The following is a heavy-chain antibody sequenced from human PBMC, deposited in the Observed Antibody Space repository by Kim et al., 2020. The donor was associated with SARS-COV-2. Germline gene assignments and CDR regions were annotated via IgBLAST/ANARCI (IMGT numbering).Heavy chain of an antibody. CDR3: AREVRWLGDWFDP. D-gene: IGHD3-10*01. J-gene: IGHJ5*02. CDR2: MYSSGST. Sequence: SETLSLTCTVSGGSISSGSYYWSWIRQPAGKGLEWIGRMYSSGSTNYNPSLKSRVSISVDTSKNQFSLKLSSVTAADTAVYYCAREVRWLGDWFDPWGQGTLVTVSS. V-gene: IGHV4-61*02. CDR1: GGSISSGSYY.